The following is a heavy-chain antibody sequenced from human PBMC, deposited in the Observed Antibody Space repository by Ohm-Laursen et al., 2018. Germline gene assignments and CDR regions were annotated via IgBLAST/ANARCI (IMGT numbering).Heavy chain of an antibody. D-gene: IGHD3-10*01. CDR3: ARVRGQYHGSGGSFDA. CDR2: INSDGSST. Sequence: SLRLSCTASGFTFSSYWMHWVRQAPGKGLVWVSRINSDGSSTSYADSVKGRFTISRDNAKNSLYLQMNSLRAEDTAVYYCARVRGQYHGSGGSFDAWGQGTLVTVSS. V-gene: IGHV3-74*01. CDR1: GFTFSSYW. J-gene: IGHJ5*02.